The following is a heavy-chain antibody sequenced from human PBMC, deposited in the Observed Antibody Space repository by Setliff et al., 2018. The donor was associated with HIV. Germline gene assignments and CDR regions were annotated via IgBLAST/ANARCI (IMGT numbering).Heavy chain of an antibody. CDR3: GRSGKSGELYAY. V-gene: IGHV5-51*01. Sequence: PGESLKISCKGSGYSFTNYWVGWVRQMPGRGLEWMGIIYPIDSDTKYSPSFWGRVTISVDKSTNTAYLHWNSLRPADTATYYCGRSGKSGELYAYWGQGTQVTVS. CDR1: GYSFTNYW. CDR2: IYPIDSDT. D-gene: IGHD3-10*01. J-gene: IGHJ4*02.